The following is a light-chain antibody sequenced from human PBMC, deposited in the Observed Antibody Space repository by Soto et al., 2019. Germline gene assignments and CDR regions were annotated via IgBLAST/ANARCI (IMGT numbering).Light chain of an antibody. CDR3: SSYTGSSTRTHV. CDR1: SNDVGGYNY. CDR2: EVS. J-gene: IGLJ1*01. V-gene: IGLV2-14*01. Sequence: QSALTQPASVSGSPGQSITISCTGTSNDVGGYNYVSWYQQHPGKAPKLMIYEVSNRPSGVSNRFSGSKSGNTASLTISGLQAEDEADYYCSSYTGSSTRTHVLGTGTKLTVL.